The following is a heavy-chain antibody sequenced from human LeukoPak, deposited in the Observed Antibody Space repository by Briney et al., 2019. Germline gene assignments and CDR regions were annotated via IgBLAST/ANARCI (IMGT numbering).Heavy chain of an antibody. CDR2: IRYDGSNK. D-gene: IGHD3-10*01. V-gene: IGHV3-30*02. CDR3: AKLSVWDGSGNYDY. Sequence: GSLRLSCAASGFTFSSYGMHWVRQAPGKGLEWVAFIRYDGSNKYYADSVKGRFTISRDNSKNTLYLHVNSLRPEDTAVYYCAKLSVWDGSGNYDYWGQGTLVTVSS. CDR1: GFTFSSYG. J-gene: IGHJ4*02.